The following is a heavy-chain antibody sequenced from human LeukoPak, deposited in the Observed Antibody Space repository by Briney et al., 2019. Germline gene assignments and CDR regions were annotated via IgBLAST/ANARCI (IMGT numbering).Heavy chain of an antibody. Sequence: SETLSLTCTVSGGSVSRSPYYWGWIRQPPGKGLEWIGNIYYSGSTYYNPFLKSRVTISVDKSKNQFSLKLSSVTAADTAVYYCARDRYYYDSSGYYSPLKDYWGQGTLVTVSS. V-gene: IGHV4-39*07. D-gene: IGHD3-22*01. J-gene: IGHJ4*02. CDR2: IYYSGST. CDR1: GGSVSRSPYY. CDR3: ARDRYYYDSSGYYSPLKDY.